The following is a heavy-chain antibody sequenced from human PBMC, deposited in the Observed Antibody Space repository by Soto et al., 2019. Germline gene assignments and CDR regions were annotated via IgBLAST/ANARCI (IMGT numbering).Heavy chain of an antibody. CDR3: ARPLWRDDYNWGYFDL. J-gene: IGHJ2*01. V-gene: IGHV3-30-3*01. D-gene: IGHD4-4*01. CDR1: GLTFSSYA. CDR2: ISYDGSNK. Sequence: QVQLVESGGGVVQPGRSLRLSCAASGLTFSSYAMHWVRQAPGKGLEWVAVISYDGSNKYYADSVKGRFTISRDNSKNTLYLQMNSLRAEDTAVYYCARPLWRDDYNWGYFDLWGRGTLATVSS.